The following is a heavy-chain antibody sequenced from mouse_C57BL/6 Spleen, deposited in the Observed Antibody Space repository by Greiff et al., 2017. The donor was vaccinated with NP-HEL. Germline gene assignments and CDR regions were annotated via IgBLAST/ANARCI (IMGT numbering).Heavy chain of an antibody. V-gene: IGHV1-55*01. CDR1: GYTFTSYW. CDR2: IYPGSGST. J-gene: IGHJ3*01. D-gene: IGHD2-5*01. CDR3: ARSAYYSNYQFAY. Sequence: VQLQQSGAELVKPGASVKMSCKASGYTFTSYWITWVKQRPGQGLEWIGDIYPGSGSTNYNEKFKSTATLTVDTSSSTAYMQLSSLTSEDSAVYYGARSAYYSNYQFAYWGQGTPVTVSA.